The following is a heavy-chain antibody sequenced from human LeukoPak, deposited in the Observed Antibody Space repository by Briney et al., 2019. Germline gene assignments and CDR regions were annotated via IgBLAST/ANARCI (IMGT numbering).Heavy chain of an antibody. J-gene: IGHJ4*02. Sequence: SVKVSCKVSGYTLTELSMHWVRQAPGKGLEWMGGFDPEDGETIYAQKFQGRVTMTEDTSTDTAYMELSSLRSEDTAVYYCATGGGRVAVAGYFDYWGQGTLVTVSS. CDR3: ATGGGRVAVAGYFDY. D-gene: IGHD6-19*01. CDR1: GYTLTELS. V-gene: IGHV1-24*01. CDR2: FDPEDGET.